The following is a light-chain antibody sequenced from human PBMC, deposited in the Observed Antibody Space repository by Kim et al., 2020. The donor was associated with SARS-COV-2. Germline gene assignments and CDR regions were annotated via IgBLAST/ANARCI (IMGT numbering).Light chain of an antibody. CDR1: QSVSGTY. J-gene: IGKJ1*01. CDR2: GAS. V-gene: IGKV3-20*01. CDR3: QQYGSSSRWT. Sequence: PGERATRSCRASQSVSGTYLAWYQQKPGQAPRLLIDGASSRATGIPDRISGSGSGTEFTLTISRLEPEDFAVYYWQQYGSSSRWTFGQGTKVDIK.